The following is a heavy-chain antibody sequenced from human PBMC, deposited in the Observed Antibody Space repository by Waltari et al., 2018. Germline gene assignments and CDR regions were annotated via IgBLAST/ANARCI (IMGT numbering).Heavy chain of an antibody. CDR3: GKDGGTYLPFDD. CDR2: IWYGGSKQ. Sequence: QVQLVESGGGVVQPGRSLRLSCAASGFAFSYYGMHWVRQAPGKGLQWVAVIWYGGSKQYYAESVRGRFSISRDNSKNTLYLQMNSLRTEDTAVYFCGKDGGTYLPFDDWGQGTLVTVSS. D-gene: IGHD1-26*01. V-gene: IGHV3-30*18. CDR1: GFAFSYYG. J-gene: IGHJ4*02.